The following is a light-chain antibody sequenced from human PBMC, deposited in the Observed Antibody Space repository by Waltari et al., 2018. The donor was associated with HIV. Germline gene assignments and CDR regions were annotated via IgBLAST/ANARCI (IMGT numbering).Light chain of an antibody. CDR2: DDS. CDR1: SIGRKS. V-gene: IGLV3-21*02. CDR3: QVWYSLTDPVV. Sequence: SYVLTQPPSVSVAPGQTARITCGGSSIGRKSLQWYQQKPGQAPVLVVSDDSDRPSGIPERFSGSKSGNTATLTISRVEAGDEADYYCQVWYSLTDPVVFGGGTKLTVL. J-gene: IGLJ2*01.